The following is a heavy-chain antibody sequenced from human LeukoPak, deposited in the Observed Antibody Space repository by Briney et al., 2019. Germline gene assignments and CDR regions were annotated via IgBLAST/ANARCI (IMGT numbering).Heavy chain of an antibody. J-gene: IGHJ4*02. Sequence: PGGSLRLSCAAPGFIFDNYAIHWVRQAPGKGLEWVSLISGDGGSTFYADSVWGRFTISRDNTRKSLSLQMSSLRSEDTALYYCARESETSGWYDYWGQGTLVTVSS. D-gene: IGHD6-19*01. CDR2: ISGDGGST. V-gene: IGHV3-43*02. CDR3: ARESETSGWYDY. CDR1: GFIFDNYA.